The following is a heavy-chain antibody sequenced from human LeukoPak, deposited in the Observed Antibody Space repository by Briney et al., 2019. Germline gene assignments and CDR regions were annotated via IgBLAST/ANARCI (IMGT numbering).Heavy chain of an antibody. D-gene: IGHD1-26*01. CDR2: IYSGGNT. CDR1: GFTVSSNY. CDR3: ARSWYNGNYHGAFNM. V-gene: IGHV3-66*01. Sequence: GGSLRLSCAASGFTVSSNYMSWVRQAPGKGLEWVSVIYSGGNTYYADSVKGRFTISRDNFKNTLYLQMNSLRVEDTAVYYCARSWYNGNYHGAFNMWDEGTMVTVTS. J-gene: IGHJ3*02.